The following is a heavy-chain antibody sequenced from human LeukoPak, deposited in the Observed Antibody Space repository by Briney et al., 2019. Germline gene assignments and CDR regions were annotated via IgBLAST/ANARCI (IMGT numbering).Heavy chain of an antibody. Sequence: ASVKVSCKASGYTFTGYYMHWVRQAPGQGLEWMGWINPNSGGTNYAQKFQGRVTMTRDTSISTAYMELSRLRSDDTAVYYCARDKGSSRTEWFDPWGQGTLVTVSS. CDR2: INPNSGGT. CDR1: GYTFTGYY. J-gene: IGHJ5*02. V-gene: IGHV1-2*02. D-gene: IGHD6-13*01. CDR3: ARDKGSSRTEWFDP.